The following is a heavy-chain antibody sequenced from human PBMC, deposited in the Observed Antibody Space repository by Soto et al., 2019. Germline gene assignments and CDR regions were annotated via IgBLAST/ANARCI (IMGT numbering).Heavy chain of an antibody. D-gene: IGHD6-6*01. J-gene: IGHJ6*02. CDR2: IYYSGST. V-gene: IGHV4-39*01. CDR1: GGSISSSSYY. CDR3: ARLEYMWYYGMDV. Sequence: PSETLSLTCTASGGSISSSSYYWGWIRQPPGKGLEWIGSIYYSGSTYYNPSLKSRVTISVDTSKNQFSLKLSSVTAADTAVYYCARLEYMWYYGMDVWGQGTTVIVSS.